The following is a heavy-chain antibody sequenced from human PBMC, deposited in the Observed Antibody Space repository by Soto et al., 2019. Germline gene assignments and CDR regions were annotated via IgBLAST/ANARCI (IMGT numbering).Heavy chain of an antibody. V-gene: IGHV4-39*01. D-gene: IGHD6-19*01. CDR1: GGSISSSSYY. Sequence: SETLSLTCTVSGGSISSSSYYWGWIRQPPGKGLEWIGSIYYSGSTYYNPSLKSRVTISVDTSKNQFSPKLSSVTAADTAVYYCAARSTGYSSGWANFVYWGQGTLVTVSS. CDR3: AARSTGYSSGWANFVY. CDR2: IYYSGST. J-gene: IGHJ4*02.